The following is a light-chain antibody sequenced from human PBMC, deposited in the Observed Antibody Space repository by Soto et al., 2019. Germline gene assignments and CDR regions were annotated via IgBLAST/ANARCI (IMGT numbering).Light chain of an antibody. CDR2: HVS. CDR1: SSDVGGYNY. J-gene: IGLJ1*01. CDR3: ISYTTTSTYV. Sequence: QSVLTQPASVSWSPGQSITISCTGSSSDVGGYNYVSWYQQYPGKAPKLIIYHVSNPPSGVSDRFSGSKSGNSASLTISGLQAEDEADYYCISYTTTSTYVFGTGTRSPS. V-gene: IGLV2-14*01.